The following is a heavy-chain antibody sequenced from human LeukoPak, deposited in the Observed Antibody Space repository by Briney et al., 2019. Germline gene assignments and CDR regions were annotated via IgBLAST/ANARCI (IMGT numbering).Heavy chain of an antibody. CDR2: INTLSGGT. CDR1: GYTFTGNY. V-gene: IGHV1-2*02. CDR3: ARDSVDKGFDI. Sequence: ASVKVSCKASGYTFTGNYIHWVRQAPGQGLEWLGGINTLSGGTNYAQQFQGRVTMTRDTSISTAYMELSSLRSDATAMYYCARDSVDKGFDIWGQGTMVTVSS. J-gene: IGHJ3*02.